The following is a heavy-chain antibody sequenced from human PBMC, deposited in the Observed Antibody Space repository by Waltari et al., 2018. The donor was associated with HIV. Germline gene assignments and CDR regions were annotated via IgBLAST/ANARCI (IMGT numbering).Heavy chain of an antibody. Sequence: EVQLVESGGGLVQPGRSLRLSCAASGFTFDDYAMHWVRQAPGKGVEWVSGISVNSGSIGYADSVKGRFTISRDNAKNSLYLQMNSLRAEDTALYYCAKDLAPYGSHGWSLDYWGQGTLVTVSS. V-gene: IGHV3-9*01. CDR3: AKDLAPYGSHGWSLDY. CDR1: GFTFDDYA. D-gene: IGHD6-19*01. CDR2: ISVNSGSI. J-gene: IGHJ4*02.